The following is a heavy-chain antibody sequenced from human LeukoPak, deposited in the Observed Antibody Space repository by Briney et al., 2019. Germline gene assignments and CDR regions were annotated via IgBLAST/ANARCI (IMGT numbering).Heavy chain of an antibody. Sequence: GVLRLSCAASGFTFSSYAMNWVRQTPGKGLEWVSSISDSGASTYYADSVKGRFTISRDNSKNTLYLQMNSLRAEDTAVYYCAKAYWGYYDSRGAFDIWGQGTMVTVSS. V-gene: IGHV3-23*01. J-gene: IGHJ3*02. CDR2: ISDSGAST. CDR3: AKAYWGYYDSRGAFDI. CDR1: GFTFSSYA. D-gene: IGHD3-22*01.